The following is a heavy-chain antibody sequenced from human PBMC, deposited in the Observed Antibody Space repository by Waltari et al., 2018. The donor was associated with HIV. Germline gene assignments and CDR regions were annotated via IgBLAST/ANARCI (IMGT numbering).Heavy chain of an antibody. J-gene: IGHJ4*02. CDR2: MVSSDTTI. V-gene: IGHV3-11*01. Sequence: QVQLVESGGGLVKPRGSLRLPCAASGFTFRDFYMPWFRQAPGKGLEEVSYMVSSDTTILYVDSVNSQFTITRDNARNNLYLQMNSLRVCDTAIYYCARFHRGASLVHWGRGTLVTVSS. CDR3: ARFHRGASLVH. CDR1: GFTFRDFY. D-gene: IGHD1-26*01.